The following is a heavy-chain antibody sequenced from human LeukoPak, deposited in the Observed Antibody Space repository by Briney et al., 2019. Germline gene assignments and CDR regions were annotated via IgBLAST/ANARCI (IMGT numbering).Heavy chain of an antibody. V-gene: IGHV1-18*01. D-gene: IGHD3-22*01. CDR2: IIAYNGNT. CDR3: ARVSHYYDSSGPGLTFDI. CDR1: GYAFTSYG. J-gene: IGHJ3*02. Sequence: GASVKLSCKASGYAFTSYGISWVRQGTGQGLEWMGWIIAYNGNTNYAQKLQGRVTMTTNTFTTTAYMELSSLRSEDTAVYYCARVSHYYDSSGPGLTFDIWGQGTMVTVSS.